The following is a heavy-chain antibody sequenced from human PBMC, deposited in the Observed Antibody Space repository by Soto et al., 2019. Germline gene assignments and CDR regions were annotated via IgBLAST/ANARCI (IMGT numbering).Heavy chain of an antibody. CDR1: GYTFTSYY. J-gene: IGHJ6*02. Sequence: SVKVTCKAXGYTFTSYYVHWVRQAPGQGLEWMGIINPSGGSTSYAQKFQGRVTMTRDTSTSTVYMELSSLRSEDTAVYYCARGYCSSTSCRISYYYYGMDVWGQGTTVTVSS. V-gene: IGHV1-46*01. CDR3: ARGYCSSTSCRISYYYYGMDV. CDR2: INPSGGST. D-gene: IGHD2-2*01.